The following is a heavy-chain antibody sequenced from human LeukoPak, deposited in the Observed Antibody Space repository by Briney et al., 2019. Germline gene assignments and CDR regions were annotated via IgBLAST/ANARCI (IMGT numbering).Heavy chain of an antibody. J-gene: IGHJ4*02. CDR1: GGSFSGYY. CDR3: ARVPRYSCSSTSCPDFDY. V-gene: IGHV4-34*01. CDR2: INHSGST. D-gene: IGHD2-2*01. Sequence: SETLSLTCAVYGGSFSGYYWSWIRQPPGKGLEWIGEINHSGSTNYNPSLKSRVTISVDTSKNQFSLKLSSVTAVDTAVYYCARVPRYSCSSTSCPDFDYWGQGTLVTVSS.